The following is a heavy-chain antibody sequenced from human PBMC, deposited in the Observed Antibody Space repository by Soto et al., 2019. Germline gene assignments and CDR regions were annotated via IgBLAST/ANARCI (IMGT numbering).Heavy chain of an antibody. CDR3: ARHAPYGILTPDV. D-gene: IGHD3-9*01. CDR1: GGSISSYY. V-gene: IGHV4-59*08. CDR2: IYYSGST. J-gene: IGHJ6*02. Sequence: PSETLSLTCTVSGGSISSYYWSWIRQPPGKGLEWIGYIYYSGSTNYNPSLKSRVTISVDTSKNQFSLKLSSVTAADTAVYYCARHAPYGILTPDVWGQGTTVTVSS.